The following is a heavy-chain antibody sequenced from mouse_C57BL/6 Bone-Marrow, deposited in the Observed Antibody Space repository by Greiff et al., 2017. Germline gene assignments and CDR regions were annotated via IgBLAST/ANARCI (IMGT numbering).Heavy chain of an antibody. D-gene: IGHD1-1*01. J-gene: IGHJ1*03. Sequence: QVQLQQPGAELVKPGASVKLSCKASGYTFTSYWMHWVKQRPGRGLEWIGRIDPNSGGTKYNEKFKSKATLTVDKPSSTAYMQLSSLTSEDSAVYYCAVYYCGSSYPYWYFDVWGTGTTVTVSS. V-gene: IGHV1-72*01. CDR2: IDPNSGGT. CDR3: AVYYCGSSYPYWYFDV. CDR1: GYTFTSYW.